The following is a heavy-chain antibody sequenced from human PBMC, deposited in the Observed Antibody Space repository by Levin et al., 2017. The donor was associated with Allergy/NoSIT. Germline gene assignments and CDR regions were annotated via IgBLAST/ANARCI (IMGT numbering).Heavy chain of an antibody. CDR3: ARDGDTAMVRFSPSFFDY. V-gene: IGHV3-33*01. Sequence: GGSLRLSCAASGFTFSSYGMHWVRQAPGKGLEWVAVIWYDGSNKYYADSVKGRFTISRDNSKNTLYLQMNSLRAEDTAVYYCARDGDTAMVRFSPSFFDYWGQGTLVTVSS. J-gene: IGHJ4*02. CDR1: GFTFSSYG. CDR2: IWYDGSNK. D-gene: IGHD5-18*01.